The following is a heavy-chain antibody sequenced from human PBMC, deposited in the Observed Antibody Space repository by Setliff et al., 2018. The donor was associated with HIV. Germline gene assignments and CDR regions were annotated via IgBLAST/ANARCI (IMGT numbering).Heavy chain of an antibody. CDR1: GGTFSSYA. Sequence: SVKVSCKASGGTFSSYAVSWVRQAPGQGLEWMGGIIPIFGTANYAQKFRGRVTITADESTSTAYMELSSLRSEDTAVYYCARDPGGYDSSGFDAFDIWGQGTMVTVSS. CDR2: IIPIFGTA. D-gene: IGHD3-22*01. V-gene: IGHV1-69*13. J-gene: IGHJ3*02. CDR3: ARDPGGYDSSGFDAFDI.